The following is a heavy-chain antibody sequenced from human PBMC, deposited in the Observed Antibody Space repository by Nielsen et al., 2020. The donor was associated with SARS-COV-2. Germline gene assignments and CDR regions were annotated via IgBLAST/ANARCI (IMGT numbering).Heavy chain of an antibody. D-gene: IGHD2-2*01. CDR1: GFTFSSYS. Sequence: GESLKISCAASGFTFSSYSMNWVRQAPGKGLEWVSYISSSSTIYYADSVKGRFTISRDNAKNSLYLQMNSLRAEDTAVYYCARDDCSSTSCYWPRYYYYMDVWGKGTTVTVSS. V-gene: IGHV3-48*01. CDR3: ARDDCSSTSCYWPRYYYYMDV. CDR2: ISSSSTI. J-gene: IGHJ6*03.